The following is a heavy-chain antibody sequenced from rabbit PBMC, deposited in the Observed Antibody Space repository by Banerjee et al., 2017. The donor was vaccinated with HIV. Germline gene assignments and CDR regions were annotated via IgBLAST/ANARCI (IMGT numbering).Heavy chain of an antibody. Sequence: QEQLEESGGDLVKPEGSLTLTCTASGFSFSNKYVMCWVRQAPGKGLEWIACINTSSGNTVYASWAKGRFTISKTSSTTVTLQMTSLTAADTAIYFCARGNNYLTYSYAGNTISTWGYFNLWGQGTLVTVS. V-gene: IGHV1S45*01. CDR1: GFSFSNKYV. CDR2: INTSSGNT. D-gene: IGHD4-2*01. CDR3: ARGNNYLTYSYAGNTISTWGYFNL. J-gene: IGHJ4*01.